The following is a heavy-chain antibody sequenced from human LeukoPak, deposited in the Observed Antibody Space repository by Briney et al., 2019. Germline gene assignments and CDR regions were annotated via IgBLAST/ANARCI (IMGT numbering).Heavy chain of an antibody. Sequence: GGSLRLSCAASGFTLRDYHMNWLRQAPGKGLEWLSSITTISHYIYYAGAVRGRFTISRDNAKNSLYLQMNSLRGEDTAVYYCARSGGPGTYHQLRYNWFDPWGQGTLVTVSS. CDR1: GFTLRDYH. V-gene: IGHV3-21*01. J-gene: IGHJ5*02. CDR2: ITTISHYI. D-gene: IGHD3-10*01. CDR3: ARSGGPGTYHQLRYNWFDP.